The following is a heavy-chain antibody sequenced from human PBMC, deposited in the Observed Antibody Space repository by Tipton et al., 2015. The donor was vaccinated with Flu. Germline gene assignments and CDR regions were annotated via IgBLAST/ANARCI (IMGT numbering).Heavy chain of an antibody. CDR1: GFTFSSYA. Sequence: SLRLSCAASGFTFSSYAMSWVRQAPGKGLEWVSAISGSGGSTYYADSVKGRFTISRDNSKNTLYLQMNSLRAEDTAVYYCARELGLVRAFDIWGQGTMVTVSS. V-gene: IGHV3-23*01. CDR3: ARELGLVRAFDI. CDR2: ISGSGGST. D-gene: IGHD3/OR15-3a*01. J-gene: IGHJ3*02.